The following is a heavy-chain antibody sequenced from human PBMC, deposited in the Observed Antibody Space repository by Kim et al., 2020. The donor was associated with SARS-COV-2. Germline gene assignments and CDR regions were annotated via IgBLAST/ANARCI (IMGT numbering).Heavy chain of an antibody. D-gene: IGHD3-16*02. CDR3: ARVLRSGVWGSYLY. J-gene: IGHJ1*01. V-gene: IGHV7-4-1*02. Sequence: YAGNPTYAQGFTGRFVFSLDTSVSTAYLQINSLQAEDTAVYYCARVLRSGVWGSYLYWGQGTLVTVSS. CDR2: YAGNP.